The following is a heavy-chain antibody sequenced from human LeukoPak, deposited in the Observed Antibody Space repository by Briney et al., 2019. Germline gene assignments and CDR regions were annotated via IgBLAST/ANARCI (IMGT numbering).Heavy chain of an antibody. Sequence: PSETLSLTCAVYGGSFSGYYWSWIRQPPGKGLEWIGEINHSGSTNYNPSLKSRVTISVDTSKNQFSLKLSSVTAADTAVYYCARGTVLVAYARRPEAFDIWGQGTMVTVSS. CDR1: GGSFSGYY. CDR2: INHSGST. J-gene: IGHJ3*02. D-gene: IGHD2-8*02. V-gene: IGHV4-34*01. CDR3: ARGTVLVAYARRPEAFDI.